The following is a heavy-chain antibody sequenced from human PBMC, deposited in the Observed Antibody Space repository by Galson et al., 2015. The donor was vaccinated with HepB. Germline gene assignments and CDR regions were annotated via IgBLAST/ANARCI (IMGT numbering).Heavy chain of an antibody. CDR1: GFTFSNAW. J-gene: IGHJ1*01. CDR3: TTDLATMIVVVITTPLYFQH. CDR2: TKSKTDGGTT. V-gene: IGHV3-15*01. Sequence: SLRLSCAASGFTFSNAWMSWVRQAPGEGLEWVGRTKSKTDGGTTDYAAPVKGRFTISRDDSKNTLYLQMNSLKTEDTAVYYCTTDLATMIVVVITTPLYFQHWGQGTLVTVSS. D-gene: IGHD3-22*01.